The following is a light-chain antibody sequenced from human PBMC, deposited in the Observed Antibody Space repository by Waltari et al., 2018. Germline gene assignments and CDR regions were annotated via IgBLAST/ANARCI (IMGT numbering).Light chain of an antibody. Sequence: DIVMTQSPDSLAVSLGERATINCKSGQSVLYSSNNKDYLPWYPQKPGQPPKLLFYWASTRESGVPDRFSGSGSGTDFTLTISSLQAEDVAVYYCQQYHSFPYTFGQGTKLEIK. V-gene: IGKV4-1*01. CDR3: QQYHSFPYT. J-gene: IGKJ2*01. CDR2: WAS. CDR1: QSVLYSSNNKDY.